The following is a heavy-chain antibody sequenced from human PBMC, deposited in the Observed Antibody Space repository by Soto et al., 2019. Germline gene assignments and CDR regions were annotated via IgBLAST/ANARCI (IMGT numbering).Heavy chain of an antibody. Sequence: ASVKVSCKASGGTFSSYAISWVRQAPGQGLEWMGRIIPFIGTANYAQKFQGRVTITADESTSTAYMELTSLRSEDTAVYYCARESYSGYHSYDYWGQGILVTVSS. D-gene: IGHD5-12*01. CDR1: GGTFSSYA. CDR3: ARESYSGYHSYDY. CDR2: IIPFIGTA. J-gene: IGHJ4*02. V-gene: IGHV1-69*11.